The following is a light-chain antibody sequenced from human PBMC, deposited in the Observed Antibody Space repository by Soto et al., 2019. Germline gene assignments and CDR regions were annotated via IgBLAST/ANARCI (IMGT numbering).Light chain of an antibody. V-gene: IGLV2-11*01. CDR1: SSDVGGYNY. J-gene: IGLJ1*01. CDR3: CSYARSLYV. CDR2: DVS. Sequence: QSVVTQPRSVSGSPGQSVTISCTGTSSDVGGYNYVSWYQQHPGKAPKLMIYDVSKRPSGVPDRFSGSKSGNTASLTISGLQAEDEADYYSCSYARSLYVFGTGTKVTVL.